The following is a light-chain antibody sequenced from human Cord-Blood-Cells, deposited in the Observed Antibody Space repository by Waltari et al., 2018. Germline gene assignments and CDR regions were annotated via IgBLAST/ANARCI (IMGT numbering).Light chain of an antibody. J-gene: IGLJ1*01. V-gene: IGLV2-23*01. CDR2: EGS. CDR3: CSYAGSSTFV. CDR1: SSDVGSYNL. Sequence: QSALTQPASVSGSPGQSITISCTGTSSDVGSYNLFRWYQQHPGKAPKLMIYEGSKRPSGVSNRFSGSKSGNTASLTISGLQAEDEADYYCCSYAGSSTFVFGTGTKVTVL.